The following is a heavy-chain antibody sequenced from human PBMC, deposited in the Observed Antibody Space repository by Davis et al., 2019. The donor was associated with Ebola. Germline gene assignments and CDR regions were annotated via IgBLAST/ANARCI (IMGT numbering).Heavy chain of an antibody. Sequence: GESLKISCAASGFTFSDYYMSWVRQAPGKGLEWVSVIYSGGSTYYADSVKGRFTISRDNSKNTLYLQMNSLRAEDTALYYCAKDIRVGVYSSSSGLDYWGQGTLVTVSS. D-gene: IGHD6-6*01. CDR3: AKDIRVGVYSSSSGLDY. CDR2: IYSGGST. CDR1: GFTFSDYY. J-gene: IGHJ4*02. V-gene: IGHV3-53*05.